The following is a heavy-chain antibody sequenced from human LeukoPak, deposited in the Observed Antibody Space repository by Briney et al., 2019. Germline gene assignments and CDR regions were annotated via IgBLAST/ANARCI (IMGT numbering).Heavy chain of an antibody. D-gene: IGHD5-18*01. CDR1: GYTFTTYG. CDR2: IIPIFGTA. CDR3: ARAFSGQRGYNYGPDYFDY. Sequence: GASVKVSCKASGYTFTTYGLSWVRQAPGQGLDWMGGIIPIFGTANYAQKFQGRVTITADKSTSTAYMELSSLRSEDTAVYYCARAFSGQRGYNYGPDYFDYWGQGTLVTVSS. V-gene: IGHV1-69*06. J-gene: IGHJ4*02.